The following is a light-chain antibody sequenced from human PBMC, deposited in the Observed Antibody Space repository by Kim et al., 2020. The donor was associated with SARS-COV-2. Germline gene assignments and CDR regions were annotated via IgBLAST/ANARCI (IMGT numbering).Light chain of an antibody. V-gene: IGLV3-27*01. Sequence: VSPGQTARINCAGDVLPKKFARWFQQKPGQAPVLVIYKDTERPSGIPERFSGSSSGTTVTLTITGAQVEDEADYYCYSVADSVGVFGGGTQLTVL. CDR3: YSVADSVGV. J-gene: IGLJ3*02. CDR1: VLPKKF. CDR2: KDT.